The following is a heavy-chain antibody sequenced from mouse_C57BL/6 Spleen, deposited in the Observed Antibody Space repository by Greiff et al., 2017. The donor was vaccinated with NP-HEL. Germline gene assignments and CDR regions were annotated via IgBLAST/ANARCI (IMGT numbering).Heavy chain of an antibody. CDR2: IDPETGGT. V-gene: IGHV1-15*01. CDR1: GYTFTDYE. Sequence: QVQLQQSGAELVRPGASVTLSCKASGYTFTDYEMHWVKQTPVHGLEWIGAIDPETGGTAYNQKFKGKAILTADKSSSTAYMELRSLTSEDSAVYYCTRSPYYDYDRFADWGQGTLVTVSA. D-gene: IGHD2-4*01. CDR3: TRSPYYDYDRFAD. J-gene: IGHJ3*01.